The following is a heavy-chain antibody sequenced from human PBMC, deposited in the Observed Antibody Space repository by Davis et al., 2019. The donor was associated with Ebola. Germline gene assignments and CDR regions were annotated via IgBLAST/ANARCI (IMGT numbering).Heavy chain of an antibody. V-gene: IGHV4-59*01. CDR1: GGSISSYY. CDR3: ARVHSSGYYSH. CDR2: IYYSGST. J-gene: IGHJ4*02. Sequence: PSETLSLTCTVSGGSISSYYWSWIRQPPGKGLEWIGYIYYSGSTNYNPSLKSRVTISVDTSKNQFSLKLSSVTAADTAVYYCARVHSSGYYSHWGQGTLVTVSS. D-gene: IGHD3-22*01.